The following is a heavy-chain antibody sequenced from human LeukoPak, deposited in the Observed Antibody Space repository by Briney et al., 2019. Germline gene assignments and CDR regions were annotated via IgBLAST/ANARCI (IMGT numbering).Heavy chain of an antibody. Sequence: GGSLRLSCAASGFTFSSYAMTWVSQAPGKGLEWVSTISGSGGSTYYADSVKGRFTISRDNSKNTLYLQMSSLRAEDTAVYYCAKVMTRTMVRGVPPSDYWGQGTLVTVSS. CDR1: GFTFSSYA. J-gene: IGHJ4*02. CDR3: AKVMTRTMVRGVPPSDY. V-gene: IGHV3-23*01. D-gene: IGHD3-10*01. CDR2: ISGSGGST.